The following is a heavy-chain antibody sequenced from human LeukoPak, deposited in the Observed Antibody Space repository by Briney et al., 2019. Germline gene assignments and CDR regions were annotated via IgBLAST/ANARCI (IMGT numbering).Heavy chain of an antibody. D-gene: IGHD6-19*01. CDR3: ARGVEYSSGWYFPFDY. Sequence: GASVKVSCKASGGTFTSYGISWVRQAPGQGLEWMGGIVPIFGTANYAQKFQGRVTLTADESTSTTYMELSSLRSEDTAVYYCARGVEYSSGWYFPFDYWGQGTLVTVSS. CDR2: IVPIFGTA. J-gene: IGHJ4*02. CDR1: GGTFTSYG. V-gene: IGHV1-69*13.